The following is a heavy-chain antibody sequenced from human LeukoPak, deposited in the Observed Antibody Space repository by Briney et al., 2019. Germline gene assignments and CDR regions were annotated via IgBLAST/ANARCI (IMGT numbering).Heavy chain of an antibody. Sequence: PSETLSLTCTVSGGSISSSSYYWGWIRQPPGKGLEWIGEINHSGSTNYNPSLKSRVTISVDTSKNQFSLKLSSVTAADTAVYYCARVGNIDYWGQGTLVTVSS. D-gene: IGHD1/OR15-1a*01. CDR2: INHSGST. J-gene: IGHJ4*02. CDR3: ARVGNIDY. CDR1: GGSISSSSYY. V-gene: IGHV4-39*07.